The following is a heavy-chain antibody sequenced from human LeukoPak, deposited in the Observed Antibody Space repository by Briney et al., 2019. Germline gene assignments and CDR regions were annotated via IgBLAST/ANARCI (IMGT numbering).Heavy chain of an antibody. D-gene: IGHD3-10*01. CDR1: GFSLSTSGMC. V-gene: IGHV2-70*11. CDR2: IDWDDDK. CDR3: ARSQYYYGSGSYYPGLFDY. Sequence: SGPTLVNPTQTLTLTCTFSGFSLSTSGMCVSWIRQPPGKALEWLARIDWDDDKCYSTSLKTRLTISKDTSKNQVVLTMTNMDPVDTATYYCARSQYYYGSGSYYPGLFDYWGQGTLVTVSS. J-gene: IGHJ4*02.